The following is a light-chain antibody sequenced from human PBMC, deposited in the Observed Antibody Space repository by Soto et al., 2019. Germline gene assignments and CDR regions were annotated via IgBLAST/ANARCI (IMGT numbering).Light chain of an antibody. Sequence: EIVLTQSPGALSLSPGERATLSCRASHSVSSTYLAWHQQKPGQPPRLLIYGASSRATGIPDRFSGSGSGTDFTLTISRLEPEDFAVYYCQQYGSSPPLITFGRVTRLEIK. CDR1: HSVSSTY. V-gene: IGKV3-20*01. J-gene: IGKJ5*01. CDR2: GAS. CDR3: QQYGSSPPLIT.